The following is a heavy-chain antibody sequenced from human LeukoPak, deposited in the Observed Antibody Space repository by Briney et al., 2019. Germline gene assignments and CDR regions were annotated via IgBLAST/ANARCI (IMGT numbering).Heavy chain of an antibody. CDR1: GGTFSSYA. CDR2: IIPIFGTA. Sequence: GASVKVSCKASGGTFSSYAISWVRQAPGQGLEWMGGIIPIFGTANYAQKFQGRVTITADESTSTAYMELSSLRSEDTAVYYCARSEAAAGLFDYWGQGTLVTVSS. J-gene: IGHJ4*02. V-gene: IGHV1-69*13. D-gene: IGHD6-13*01. CDR3: ARSEAAAGLFDY.